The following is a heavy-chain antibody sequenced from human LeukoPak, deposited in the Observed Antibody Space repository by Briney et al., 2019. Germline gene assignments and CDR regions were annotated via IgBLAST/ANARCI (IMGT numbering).Heavy chain of an antibody. Sequence: ASVKVSCKASGYTFTCYYMHWVRQAPGQGLEWMGWINPNSGGTNYAQKFQGRVTMTRDTSISTAYMELSRLRSDDTAVYFCAREGTTGTIVYYYYGMDVWGQGTTVTVSS. J-gene: IGHJ6*02. V-gene: IGHV1-2*02. CDR1: GYTFTCYY. D-gene: IGHD1-1*01. CDR3: AREGTTGTIVYYYYGMDV. CDR2: INPNSGGT.